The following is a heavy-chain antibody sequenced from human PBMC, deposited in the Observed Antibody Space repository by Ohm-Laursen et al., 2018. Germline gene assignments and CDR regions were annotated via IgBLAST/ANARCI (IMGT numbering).Heavy chain of an antibody. CDR2: VNPSGGST. J-gene: IGHJ4*02. D-gene: IGHD5-12*01. V-gene: IGHV1-46*01. CDR3: ARNVASGFDY. Sequence: ASESPSCQASGYCFTTYFLHSARQAPGQGLECKGIVNPSGGSTYYAQKFQDRVTMTSDTSTSTVHMDLSSLGSEDTAIYYCARNVASGFDYWGQGTLVTVSS. CDR1: GYCFTTYF.